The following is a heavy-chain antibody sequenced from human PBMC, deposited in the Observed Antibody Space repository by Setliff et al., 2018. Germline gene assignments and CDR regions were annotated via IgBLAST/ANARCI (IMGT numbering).Heavy chain of an antibody. J-gene: IGHJ4*02. D-gene: IGHD6-13*01. CDR2: IKNKNDGGTT. CDR3: TTAPLAAASTC. Sequence: GGSLRLSCTTSNFPFSAAWMSWVRRGPGKGLEWVGRIKNKNDGGTTDYAAPVKGRFTISRDDSKNTLYLQMNSLKTEDTAVYYCTTAPLAAASTCWGQGTLVTVSS. CDR1: NFPFSAAW. V-gene: IGHV3-15*01.